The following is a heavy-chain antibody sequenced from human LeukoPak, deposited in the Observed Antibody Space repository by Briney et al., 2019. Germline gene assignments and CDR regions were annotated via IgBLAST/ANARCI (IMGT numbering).Heavy chain of an antibody. CDR3: ARLRRAGYYYYYMDV. CDR1: GYTFTGYY. V-gene: IGHV1-2*02. D-gene: IGHD5-12*01. CDR2: INPNSGGT. J-gene: IGHJ6*03. Sequence: ASVKVSCKASGYTFTGYYMHWVRQAPGQGLGWMGWINPNSGGTNYAQKFQGRVTMTRDTSISTAYMELSRLRSDDTAVYYCARLRRAGYYYYYMDVWGKGTTVTISS.